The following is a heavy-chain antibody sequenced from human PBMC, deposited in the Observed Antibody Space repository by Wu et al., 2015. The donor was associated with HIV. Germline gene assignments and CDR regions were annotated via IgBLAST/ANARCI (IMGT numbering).Heavy chain of an antibody. CDR1: GGSFSNYV. Sequence: QVQLVQSGAEVKKPGSSVKVSCKTSGGSFSNYVISWVRQAPGRGLEWMGGIIPIFATANYAQKFQGRVTITTDKSTSTAYMEVSSLRSEDTAVYYCARDDSSNKIDYWGQGTLVTVSS. V-gene: IGHV1-69*05. D-gene: IGHD6-13*01. CDR2: IIPIFATA. CDR3: ARDDSSNKIDY. J-gene: IGHJ4*02.